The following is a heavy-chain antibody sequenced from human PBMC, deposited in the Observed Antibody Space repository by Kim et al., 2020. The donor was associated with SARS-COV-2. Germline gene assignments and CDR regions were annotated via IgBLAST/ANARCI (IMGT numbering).Heavy chain of an antibody. J-gene: IGHJ6*01. CDR1: GGSISGFY. Sequence: SETLSLTCTVSGGSISGFYWTWIRQPPGKGLEWIGYVFHSGTTTYNPSLKSRVLISLNTSTNQFSLNVNSVTAADTAGDYCAREHPTYSTSGPYYGMDV. CDR2: VFHSGTT. D-gene: IGHD1-26*01. CDR3: AREHPTYSTSGPYYGMDV. V-gene: IGHV4-59*01.